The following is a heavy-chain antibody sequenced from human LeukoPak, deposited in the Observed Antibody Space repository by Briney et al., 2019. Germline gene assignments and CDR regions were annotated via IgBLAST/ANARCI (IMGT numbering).Heavy chain of an antibody. CDR3: AKDDSRWNYYESSGYYGLYYYGMDV. CDR2: ISYDGSNK. CDR1: GFTFSSYG. Sequence: GGALRLSCAASGFTFSSYGMHWLRQAPSKGLERVALISYDGSNKYYADSVKGRFTISRDNSKNTLYLQMNNLRAEDTAVYYFAKDDSRWNYYESSGYYGLYYYGMDVWGQGTTVTGSS. V-gene: IGHV3-30*18. D-gene: IGHD3-22*01. J-gene: IGHJ6*02.